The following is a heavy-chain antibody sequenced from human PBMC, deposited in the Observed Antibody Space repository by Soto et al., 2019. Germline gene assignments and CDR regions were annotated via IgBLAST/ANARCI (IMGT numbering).Heavy chain of an antibody. Sequence: SETLSLTCTVSGGSISSYYWSWIRQPPGKGLEWIGYIYYSGSTNYNPSLKSRVTISVDTSKNQFSLKLSSVTAADTAVYYCAREGAVAGTLFDYWGQGTLVTVS. CDR3: AREGAVAGTLFDY. CDR2: IYYSGST. D-gene: IGHD6-19*01. V-gene: IGHV4-59*01. J-gene: IGHJ4*02. CDR1: GGSISSYY.